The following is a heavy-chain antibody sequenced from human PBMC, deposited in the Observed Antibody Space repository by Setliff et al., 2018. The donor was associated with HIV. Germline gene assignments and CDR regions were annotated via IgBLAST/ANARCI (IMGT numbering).Heavy chain of an antibody. Sequence: ASVKVSCKASGYTFTGYYVHWVRQAPGQGLEWMGRIIPNSGGTNYAQKFQGRVTMTRDTSISTAYMAPTRLRSEGTAVYYCARAADYDFWSGYSSGWFDPWGQGALVTVSS. CDR3: ARAADYDFWSGYSSGWFDP. CDR2: IIPNSGGT. V-gene: IGHV1-2*06. D-gene: IGHD3-3*01. J-gene: IGHJ5*02. CDR1: GYTFTGYY.